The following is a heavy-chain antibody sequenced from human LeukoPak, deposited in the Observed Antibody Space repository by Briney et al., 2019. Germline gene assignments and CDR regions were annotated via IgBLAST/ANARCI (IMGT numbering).Heavy chain of an antibody. CDR3: ATFRHRSFDP. CDR1: GFTYAW. CDR2: IKSKTDGGTT. J-gene: IGHJ5*02. V-gene: IGHV3-15*01. Sequence: GGSLRLSCAASGFTYAWMSWVRQAAGKGLEWVGRIKSKTDGGTTDYAAPVKGRFTTSRDDSKSTLYLQMNSLKTEDTAVYYCATFRHRSFDPWGQGTLVTVSS.